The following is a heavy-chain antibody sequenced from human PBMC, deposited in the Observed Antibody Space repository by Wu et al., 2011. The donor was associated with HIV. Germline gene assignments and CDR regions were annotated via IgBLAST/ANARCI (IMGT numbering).Heavy chain of an antibody. J-gene: IGHJ4*02. D-gene: IGHD3-16*01. Sequence: QMVQSGTEVRQPGATVKISCKVSGYTFTDDYIYWVQQAPGKGLEWVGLIDPEDGETKYAEKFRGRVTITADTSTDTIFMELTSLISHDTAVYYCAIAPYDYIWGSQPKDYWGQGT. V-gene: IGHV1-69-2*01. CDR1: GYTFTDDY. CDR2: IDPEDGET. CDR3: AIAPYDYIWGSQPKDY.